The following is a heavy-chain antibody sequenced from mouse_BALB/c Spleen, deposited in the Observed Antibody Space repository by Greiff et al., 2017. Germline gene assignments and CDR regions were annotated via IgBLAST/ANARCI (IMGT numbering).Heavy chain of an antibody. CDR3: ARRSYWWFAY. Sequence: EVKVEESGPGLVKPSQSLSLTCTVTGYSITSDYAWNWIRQFPGNKLEWMGYISYSGSTSYNPSLKSRISITRDTSKNQFFLQLNSVTTEDTATYYCARRSYWWFAYWGQGTLVTVSA. CDR1: GYSITSDYA. V-gene: IGHV3-2*02. D-gene: IGHD1-1*01. J-gene: IGHJ3*01. CDR2: ISYSGST.